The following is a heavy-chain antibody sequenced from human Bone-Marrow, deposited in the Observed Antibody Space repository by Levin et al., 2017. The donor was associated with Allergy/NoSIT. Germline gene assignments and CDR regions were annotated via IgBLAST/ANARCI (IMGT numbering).Heavy chain of an antibody. Sequence: GESLKISCVGSESTFSNYWMSWVRQAPGKGLEWVANIKQDGSETYYVDSVKGRFTISRDNAKNSLYLQMNSLRAEDTAVYYCARDGEYCGSGSCYSYWYFDLWSRGTLVTVSS. CDR3: ARDGEYCGSGSCYSYWYFDL. CDR2: IKQDGSET. CDR1: ESTFSNYW. J-gene: IGHJ2*01. D-gene: IGHD2-15*01. V-gene: IGHV3-7*01.